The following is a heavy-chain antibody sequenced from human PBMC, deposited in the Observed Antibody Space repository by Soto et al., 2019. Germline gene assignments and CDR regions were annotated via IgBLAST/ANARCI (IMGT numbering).Heavy chain of an antibody. Sequence: ASVKVSCKASGYTFSSHAIHWVRQAPGQRLEWMGWINAGNGDTKYSQKFQGRVAITRDTSASSAYMELSTLKSEDTAVYYCARDGARIAVFGVVYYFDYWGQGTVVTVSS. J-gene: IGHJ4*02. CDR1: GYTFSSHA. D-gene: IGHD3-3*01. V-gene: IGHV1-3*01. CDR3: ARDGARIAVFGVVYYFDY. CDR2: INAGNGDT.